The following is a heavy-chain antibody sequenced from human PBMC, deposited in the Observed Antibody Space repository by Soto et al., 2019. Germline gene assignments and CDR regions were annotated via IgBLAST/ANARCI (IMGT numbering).Heavy chain of an antibody. Sequence: SETLSLTCTVSGGSISSYYWSWIRQPPGKGLEWIGYIYYSGITDYNPSLKSRVTISVDTSKSQFYLKLRSVTAADTAVYYCARGMAEEQIFYYFDYWGQGALVTVS. CDR3: ARGMAEEQIFYYFDY. CDR1: GGSISSYY. D-gene: IGHD3-9*01. J-gene: IGHJ4*02. CDR2: IYYSGIT. V-gene: IGHV4-59*01.